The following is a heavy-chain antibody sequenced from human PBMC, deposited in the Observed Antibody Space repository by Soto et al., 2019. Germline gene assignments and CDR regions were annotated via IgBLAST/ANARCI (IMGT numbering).Heavy chain of an antibody. CDR3: ARDGSGYYNWFDP. CDR1: GGTFSSYA. V-gene: IGHV1-69*13. Sequence: SVKVSCKASGGTFSSYAISWVRQAPGQGLEWMGGIIPIFGTANYAQKFQGRVTITADESTSTAYMELSSLRSEDTAVYYCARDGSGYYNWFDPWGQGTLVTVSS. CDR2: IIPIFGTA. J-gene: IGHJ5*02. D-gene: IGHD3-22*01.